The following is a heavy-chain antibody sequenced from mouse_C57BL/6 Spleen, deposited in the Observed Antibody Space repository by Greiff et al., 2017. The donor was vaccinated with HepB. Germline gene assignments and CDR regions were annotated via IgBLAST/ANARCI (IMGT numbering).Heavy chain of an antibody. D-gene: IGHD1-1*01. CDR1: GYTFTEYT. Sequence: VQLQQSGAELVKPGASVKLSCKASGYTFTEYTIHWVKQRPGQGLEWIGWFYPGIGSIKYNQKFKDKATLTADKSSSTVYMELSRLTSEDSAVYCGASHCLSYGSLFYFDYWGQGTTLTVSS. V-gene: IGHV1-62-2*01. CDR3: ASHCLSYGSLFYFDY. J-gene: IGHJ2*01. CDR2: FYPGIGSI.